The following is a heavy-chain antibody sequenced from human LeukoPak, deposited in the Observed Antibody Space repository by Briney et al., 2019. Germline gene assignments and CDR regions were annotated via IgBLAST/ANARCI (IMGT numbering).Heavy chain of an antibody. J-gene: IGHJ4*02. CDR1: GGSFSGYY. Sequence: PSETLSLTCAVYGGSFSGYYWSWIRQPPGKGLEWIGEINHSGSTNYNPSLKSRVTISVDTSKNQFSLKLSSVTAADTAVYYCARDYKWSYYYFGYWGQGTLVTVSS. CDR2: INHSGST. V-gene: IGHV4-34*01. CDR3: ARDYKWSYYYFGY. D-gene: IGHD1-7*01.